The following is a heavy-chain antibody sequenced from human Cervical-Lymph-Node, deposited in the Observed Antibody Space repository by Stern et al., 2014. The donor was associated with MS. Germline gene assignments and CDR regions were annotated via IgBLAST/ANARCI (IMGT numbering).Heavy chain of an antibody. J-gene: IGHJ4*02. Sequence: QITLKESGPTLVKPTQTLALTCTFSGFSLSTAAVGVGWIRQPPGKALEWLALIFWDGDRFYSPSLKSRLTITKDTPKNQVVLTMTDMDPVDTATYFCVHRGRDGYSSNPNFFDYWGQGTLVTVSS. CDR2: IFWDGDR. CDR1: GFSLSTAAVG. V-gene: IGHV2-5*02. CDR3: VHRGRDGYSSNPNFFDY. D-gene: IGHD5-24*01.